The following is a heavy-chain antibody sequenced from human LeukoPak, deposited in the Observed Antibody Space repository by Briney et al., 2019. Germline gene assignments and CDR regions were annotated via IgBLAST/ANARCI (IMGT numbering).Heavy chain of an antibody. CDR1: GGTFSSYA. Sequence: ASVKVSCKASGGTFSSYAISWVRQAPGQGLEWMGRIIPILGIANYAQKFQGRVTITADKSTSTAYMELSSLRSEDTAVYYCASAGGQDIVVAPAANALYDYWGQGTLVTVSS. CDR3: ASAGGQDIVVAPAANALYDY. J-gene: IGHJ4*02. D-gene: IGHD2-2*01. V-gene: IGHV1-69*04. CDR2: IIPILGIA.